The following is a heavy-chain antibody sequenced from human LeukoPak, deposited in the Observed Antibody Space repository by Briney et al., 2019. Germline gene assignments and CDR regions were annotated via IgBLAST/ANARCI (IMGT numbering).Heavy chain of an antibody. Sequence: GGSLRLSCAASGFSFDDYAMHWVRQAPGKGLEWVSSINWNSGKVGYADSVKGRFTISRDNAKNSLYLQMNSLRAEDTAVYYCAELGITMIGGVWGKGTTVTISS. CDR3: AELGITMIGGV. V-gene: IGHV3-9*01. D-gene: IGHD3-10*02. CDR1: GFSFDDYA. J-gene: IGHJ6*04. CDR2: INWNSGKV.